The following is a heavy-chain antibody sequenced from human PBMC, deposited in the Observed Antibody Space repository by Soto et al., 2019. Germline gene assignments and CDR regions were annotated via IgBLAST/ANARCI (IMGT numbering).Heavy chain of an antibody. CDR2: TYYRSKWYN. CDR3: ARVNWNLGYYGMDV. Sequence: SQTLSLTCAISGESVSSNSAAWNWIRQSPSRGLEWLGRTYYRSKWYNDYAVSVKSRIAINPDTSKNQFSLQLNAVTPEDTAVYYCARVNWNLGYYGMDVWGQGTTVTVSS. J-gene: IGHJ6*02. V-gene: IGHV6-1*01. D-gene: IGHD1-7*01. CDR1: GESVSSNSAA.